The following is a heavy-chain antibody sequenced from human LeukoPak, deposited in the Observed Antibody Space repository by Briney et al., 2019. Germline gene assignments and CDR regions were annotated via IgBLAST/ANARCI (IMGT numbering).Heavy chain of an antibody. CDR1: GFTFSDYY. D-gene: IGHD2-15*01. Sequence: GGSLRLSCAASGFTFSDYYMSWIRQAPGKGLEWVSYISSSGSTIYYADSVKGRFTISRDNAKNSLYLQMNSLRAEDTAVYYCARDLSRCSGGSCYSFVAQDYWGQGTLVTVSS. CDR2: ISSSGSTI. CDR3: ARDLSRCSGGSCYSFVAQDY. J-gene: IGHJ4*02. V-gene: IGHV3-11*04.